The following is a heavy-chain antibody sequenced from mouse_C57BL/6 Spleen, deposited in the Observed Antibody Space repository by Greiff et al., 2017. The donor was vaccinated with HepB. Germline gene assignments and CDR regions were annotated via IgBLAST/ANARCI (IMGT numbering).Heavy chain of an antibody. V-gene: IGHV5-16*01. Sequence: EVNLVESEGGLVQPGSSMKLSCTASGFTFSDYYMAWVRQVPEKGLEWVANINYDGSSTYYLDSLKSRFIISRDNAKNILYLQMSSLKSEDTATYYCAREGRDYRDFDYWGQGTTLTVSS. CDR1: GFTFSDYY. CDR3: AREGRDYRDFDY. CDR2: INYDGSST. J-gene: IGHJ2*01. D-gene: IGHD2-12*01.